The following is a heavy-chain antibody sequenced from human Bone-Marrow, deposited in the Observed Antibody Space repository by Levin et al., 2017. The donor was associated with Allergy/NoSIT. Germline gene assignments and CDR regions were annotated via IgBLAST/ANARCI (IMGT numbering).Heavy chain of an antibody. V-gene: IGHV5-51*01. J-gene: IGHJ4*02. D-gene: IGHD6-13*01. CDR3: ARPDIASGYSSSWYLNY. Sequence: RAGGSLRLSCQGSGFPFTSYWIAWVRQVPGRGLEWMGIIYPGDSYTRYSPSFQGQVTISADKSINTAYLQWSSLKASDTAMYYCARPDIASGYSSSWYLNYWGQGTLVSVSS. CDR1: GFPFTSYW. CDR2: IYPGDSYT.